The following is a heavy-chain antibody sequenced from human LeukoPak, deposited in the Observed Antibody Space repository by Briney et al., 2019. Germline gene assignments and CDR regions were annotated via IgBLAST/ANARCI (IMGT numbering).Heavy chain of an antibody. J-gene: IGHJ3*02. CDR2: IRYDGSNK. CDR1: GFTFSSYG. D-gene: IGHD6-6*01. V-gene: IGHV3-30*02. CDR3: AKKYSSSPSGAFDI. Sequence: GSLRLSCAASGFTFSSYGMHWVRQAPGKGLEWVAFIRYDGSNKYYADSVKGRFTISRDNSKNTLYLQMNSLRAEDTAVYYCAKKYSSSPSGAFDIWGQGTRVTVSS.